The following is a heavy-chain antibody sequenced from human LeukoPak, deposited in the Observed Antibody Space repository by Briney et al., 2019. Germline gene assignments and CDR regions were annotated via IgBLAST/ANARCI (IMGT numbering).Heavy chain of an antibody. J-gene: IGHJ4*02. CDR2: ISGPGEFT. Sequence: GGSLRHSCAASGFTFSSYGMHWVRQAPGKGLEWVSSISGPGEFTYYAESVKGRFTISRDNPENTVYLQMNSLRVDDTAVYYCAKVGYGDLAHWGQGTLVPVSS. D-gene: IGHD4-17*01. CDR1: GFTFSSYG. V-gene: IGHV3-23*01. CDR3: AKVGYGDLAH.